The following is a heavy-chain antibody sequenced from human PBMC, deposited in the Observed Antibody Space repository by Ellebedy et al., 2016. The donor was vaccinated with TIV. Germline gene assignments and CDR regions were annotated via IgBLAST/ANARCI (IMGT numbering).Heavy chain of an antibody. CDR2: IKQDGSEK. Sequence: GESLKISCEASGFTFSRNWISWFRLAPGKGLEWVANIKQDGSEKYYVDSVKGRFTISRDNSKNTLYLQMSSLRAEDTAVYYCAKFSGRDFRKYYLDSWGQGTLVTVSS. CDR1: GFTFSRNW. D-gene: IGHD5-12*01. CDR3: AKFSGRDFRKYYLDS. V-gene: IGHV3-7*03. J-gene: IGHJ4*02.